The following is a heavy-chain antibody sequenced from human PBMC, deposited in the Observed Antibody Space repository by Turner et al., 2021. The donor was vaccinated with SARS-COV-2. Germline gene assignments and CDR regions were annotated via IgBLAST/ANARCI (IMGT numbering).Heavy chain of an antibody. V-gene: IGHV4-59*08. J-gene: IGHJ3*02. Sequence: QGQLQEWGPGRGKPSETLSPTCTVSGGSIRSYFWSWIRQPPGKGLEWIGDIYYSGSTNYNPSLKSRVTISVATSKNQFSLKLSSVAAADTAVYFCARHQWLRGAFDIWGQGTMVTVSS. CDR3: ARHQWLRGAFDI. CDR2: IYYSGST. D-gene: IGHD5-12*01. CDR1: GGSIRSYF.